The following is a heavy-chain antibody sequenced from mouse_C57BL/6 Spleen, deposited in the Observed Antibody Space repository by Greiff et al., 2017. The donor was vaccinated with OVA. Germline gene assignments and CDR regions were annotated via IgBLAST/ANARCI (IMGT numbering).Heavy chain of an antibody. CDR3: ARYYGSGFDY. Sequence: QVQLQQPGAELVMPGASVKLSCKASGYTFTSYWMHWVKQRPGQGLEWIGEIDPYDSYTNYNQKFKGKSTLTVDKSSSTAYLQLSSLTSEDTAVYYCARYYGSGFDYWGQGTTLTVSS. J-gene: IGHJ2*01. CDR2: IDPYDSYT. V-gene: IGHV1-69*01. D-gene: IGHD1-1*01. CDR1: GYTFTSYW.